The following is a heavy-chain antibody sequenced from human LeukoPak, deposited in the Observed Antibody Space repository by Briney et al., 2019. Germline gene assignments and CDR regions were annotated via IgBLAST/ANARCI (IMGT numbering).Heavy chain of an antibody. J-gene: IGHJ6*03. Sequence: GGSLRLSCAASGFTFSSYSMNWVRQAPGKGLEWVSSISSSSSYIYYADSVKGRFTISRDNAKNSLYLQMNSLRAEDTAVYYCARGPPRDGYNTYYYYMDVWGKGTTVTVSS. CDR2: ISSSSSYI. CDR3: ARGPPRDGYNTYYYYMDV. V-gene: IGHV3-21*01. D-gene: IGHD5-24*01. CDR1: GFTFSSYS.